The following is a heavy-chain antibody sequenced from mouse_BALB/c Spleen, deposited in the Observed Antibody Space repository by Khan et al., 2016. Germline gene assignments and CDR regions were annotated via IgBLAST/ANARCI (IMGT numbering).Heavy chain of an antibody. CDR1: GYTFTDYY. CDR3: ARWRYDEDRRLAY. CDR2: IYPGSGNT. J-gene: IGHJ3*01. D-gene: IGHD2-14*01. Sequence: QVRLQQSGAELARPGASVKLSCKASGYTFTDYYINWVKQRTGQGLEWIGEIYPGSGNTYYNEKFKGKATLTADKSSSTAYMQLSSLTSEDSAVYFCARWRYDEDRRLAYWGQGTLVTVSA. V-gene: IGHV1-77*01.